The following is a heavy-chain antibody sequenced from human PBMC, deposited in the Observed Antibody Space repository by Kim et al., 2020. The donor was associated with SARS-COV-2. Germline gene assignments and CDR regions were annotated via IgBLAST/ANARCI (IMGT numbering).Heavy chain of an antibody. Sequence: GGSLRLSCAASGFTFSSFWMSWVRQAPGKGLEWVANIKQDGTEKDYVDSVKGRLTISRDNAKNSLYLQMNSLRVEDTALYYCARDGSSRYSSGFWGQGTLVTVSS. J-gene: IGHJ4*02. D-gene: IGHD6-19*01. V-gene: IGHV3-7*01. CDR1: GFTFSSFW. CDR2: IKQDGTEK. CDR3: ARDGSSRYSSGF.